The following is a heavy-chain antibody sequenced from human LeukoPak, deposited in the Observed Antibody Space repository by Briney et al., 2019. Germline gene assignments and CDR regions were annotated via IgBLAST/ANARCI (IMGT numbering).Heavy chain of an antibody. D-gene: IGHD3-3*01. Sequence: TGGSLRLSCAASGFTFSSYAMSWVRQAPGKGLEWVSAISGSGGSTYYADSVKGRFTISRDNSKNTLYLQMNSLRAEDTAVYYCAXXGXGHXWSGYPNWFDPWGQGTLVTVSS. CDR1: GFTFSSYA. CDR3: AXXGXGHXWSGYPNWFDP. CDR2: ISGSGGST. J-gene: IGHJ5*02. V-gene: IGHV3-23*01.